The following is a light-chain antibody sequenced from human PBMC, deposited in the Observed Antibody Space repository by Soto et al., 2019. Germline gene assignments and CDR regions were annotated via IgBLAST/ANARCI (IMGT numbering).Light chain of an antibody. V-gene: IGKV1-5*01. CDR3: QQYDSYSWT. CDR2: DAS. Sequence: DIQMTQSPSTLSGSVGDRVTITCRASQSISSWLAWYQQKPGKAPKLLIYDASSLESGVPSRFSGSGSGTEFTLTISSLQTDDFASYYCQQYDSYSWTFGQGTKVDIK. J-gene: IGKJ1*01. CDR1: QSISSW.